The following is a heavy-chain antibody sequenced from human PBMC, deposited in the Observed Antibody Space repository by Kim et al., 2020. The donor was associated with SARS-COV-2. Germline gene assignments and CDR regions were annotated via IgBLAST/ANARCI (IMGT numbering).Heavy chain of an antibody. J-gene: IGHJ4*02. D-gene: IGHD3-22*01. CDR3: ARDRAPQVVITTGYFDY. Sequence: GGSLRLSCAASRFTFSSYAMHWVRQAPGKGLAWVAVISYDGSNKYYADSVKGRFSISRDNSKNTLYLQMNSLRAEDTAVYYCARDRAPQVVITTGYFDYWGQGTLVTVSS. V-gene: IGHV3-30*04. CDR2: ISYDGSNK. CDR1: RFTFSSYA.